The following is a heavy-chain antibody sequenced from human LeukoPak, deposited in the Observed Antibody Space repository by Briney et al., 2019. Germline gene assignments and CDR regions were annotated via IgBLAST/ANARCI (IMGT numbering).Heavy chain of an antibody. CDR2: INHSGST. Sequence: SETLSLTCAVYGGSFSGYYWSWIRQPPGKGLEWIGEINHSGSTNYNPSLKSRVTISVDTSKNQFSLKLSSVTAADTAVYYCARGLRIAVAAPMGAVAFDIWGQGTMVTVSS. D-gene: IGHD6-19*01. J-gene: IGHJ3*02. CDR1: GGSFSGYY. V-gene: IGHV4-34*01. CDR3: ARGLRIAVAAPMGAVAFDI.